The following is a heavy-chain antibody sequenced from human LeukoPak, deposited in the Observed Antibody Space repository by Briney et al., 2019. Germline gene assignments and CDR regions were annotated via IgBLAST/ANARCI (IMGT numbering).Heavy chain of an antibody. CDR2: IYYSGST. CDR1: GGSISSYY. Sequence: SETLSLTCTVSGGSISSYYWSWIRQPPGKGLEWIGYIYYSGSTNYNPSLKSRVTISVDTSKNQFSLKLSSVTAADTAVYYCARPSGSWWNWFDPWGQGTLVTVSS. D-gene: IGHD6-13*01. V-gene: IGHV4-59*01. CDR3: ARPSGSWWNWFDP. J-gene: IGHJ5*02.